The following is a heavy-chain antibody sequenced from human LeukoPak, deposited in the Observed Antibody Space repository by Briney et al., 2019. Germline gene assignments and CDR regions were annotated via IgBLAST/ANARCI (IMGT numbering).Heavy chain of an antibody. CDR2: IIPILGIA. V-gene: IGHV1-69*04. CDR1: GGTFSSYA. CDR3: AREAHYDSSGYYYFDY. Sequence: SVKVSCTASGGTFSSYAISWVRQAPGQGLEWMGRIIPILGIANYAQKFQGRVTITADKSTSTAYMELSSLRSEDTAVYYCAREAHYDSSGYYYFDYWGQGTLVTVSS. J-gene: IGHJ4*02. D-gene: IGHD3-22*01.